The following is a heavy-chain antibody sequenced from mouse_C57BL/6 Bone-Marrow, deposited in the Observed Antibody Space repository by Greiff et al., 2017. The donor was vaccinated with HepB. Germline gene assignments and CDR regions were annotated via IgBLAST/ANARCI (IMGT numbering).Heavy chain of an antibody. J-gene: IGHJ4*01. Sequence: DVKLVESGGDLVKPGGSLKLSCAASGFTFSSYGMSWVRQTPDKRLEWVATISSGGSYTYYPDSVKGRFTISRDNAKNTLYLQMSSLKSEYTAMYYCARQDPDYYGSSYDAMDYWGQGTSVTVSS. CDR1: GFTFSSYG. D-gene: IGHD1-1*01. CDR2: ISSGGSYT. CDR3: ARQDPDYYGSSYDAMDY. V-gene: IGHV5-6*02.